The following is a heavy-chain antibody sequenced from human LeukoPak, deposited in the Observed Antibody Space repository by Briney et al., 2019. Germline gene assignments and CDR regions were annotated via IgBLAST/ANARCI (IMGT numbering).Heavy chain of an antibody. CDR3: ARDAIVVVPAGWFDP. J-gene: IGHJ5*02. CDR2: ISYDGSNK. Sequence: RPGGSLRLSCAASGFTFSSYAMHWVRQAPGKGLEWVAVISYDGSNKYYADSVKGRFTISRDNSKNTLYLQMNSLRAEDTAVYYCARDAIVVVPAGWFDPWGQGTLVTVSS. D-gene: IGHD2-2*01. V-gene: IGHV3-30-3*01. CDR1: GFTFSSYA.